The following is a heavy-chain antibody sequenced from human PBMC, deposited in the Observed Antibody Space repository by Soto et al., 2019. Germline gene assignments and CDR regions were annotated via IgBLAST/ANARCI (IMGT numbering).Heavy chain of an antibody. V-gene: IGHV4-59*01. CDR1: GVSISENH. D-gene: IGHD6-13*01. CDR2: VHFSGST. CDR3: ARFGAAAAHDDN. J-gene: IGHJ4*01. Sequence: SVTLCLTCDVSGVSISENHCSCIGQAPGKGLEWVGYVHFSGSTTYNPSLAPRLNISFDMSKSQVYLQLTSVTAADTAVYYCARFGAAAAHDDNWGRGVLVTVS.